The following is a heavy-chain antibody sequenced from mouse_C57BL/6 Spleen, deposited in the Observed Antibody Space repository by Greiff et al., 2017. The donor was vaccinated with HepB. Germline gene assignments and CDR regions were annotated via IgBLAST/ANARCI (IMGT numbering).Heavy chain of an antibody. J-gene: IGHJ4*01. D-gene: IGHD1-1*01. CDR2: INYDGSST. CDR1: GFTFSDYY. V-gene: IGHV5-16*01. CDR3: ARDLFPYAMDY. Sequence: EVKLVESEGGLVQPGSSMKLSCTASGFTFSDYYMAWVRQVPEKGLEWVANINYDGSSTYYLDSLKSRFIISRDNAKNILYLQMSSLKSEDTATYYCARDLFPYAMDYWGQGTSVTVSS.